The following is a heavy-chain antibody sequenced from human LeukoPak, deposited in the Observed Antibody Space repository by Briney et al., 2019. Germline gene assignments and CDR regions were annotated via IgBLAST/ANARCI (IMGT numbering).Heavy chain of an antibody. CDR3: ARGYCSGGSCLLFDP. CDR1: GYTFTSYG. J-gene: IGHJ5*02. V-gene: IGHV1-18*01. CDR2: ISAYNGNT. Sequence: GASVKVSCKASGYTFTSYGISWVRQAPGQGLEWMGWISAYNGNTNYAQKLQGRVTMTTDTSTSTAYMELRSLRSDDTAVYYCARGYCSGGSCLLFDPWGQGTLVTVSS. D-gene: IGHD2-15*01.